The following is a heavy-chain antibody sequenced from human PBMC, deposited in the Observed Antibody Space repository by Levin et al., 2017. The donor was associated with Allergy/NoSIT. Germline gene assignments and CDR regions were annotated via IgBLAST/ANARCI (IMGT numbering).Heavy chain of an antibody. CDR1: GFSLSTSGVG. CDR3: AHMGIEQQLPRGAFDS. CDR2: IYWDDDK. Sequence: SGPTLVKPTQTFTLTCTFSGFSLSTSGVGVGWIRQPPGKALEWLALIYWDDDKRYSPSLKSRLTITKDTSKNQVVLTMTNMDPVDTATYYCAHMGIEQQLPRGAFDSWGQGTMVTVSS. D-gene: IGHD6-13*01. J-gene: IGHJ3*02. V-gene: IGHV2-5*02.